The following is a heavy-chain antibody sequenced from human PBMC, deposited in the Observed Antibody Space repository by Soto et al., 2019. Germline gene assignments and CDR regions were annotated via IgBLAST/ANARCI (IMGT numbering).Heavy chain of an antibody. V-gene: IGHV4-61*01. CDR2: LYYSGST. J-gene: IGHJ4*02. Sequence: QVQLQESGPGLVKPSETLSLTCTVSGGSVSSGSYYWSWIRQPPGKGLEWIGYLYYSGSTNYNPSLKSRVTISVATSKNRFSLKLSSVTAADTAVYYCARIGWGGTSFDYWGQGTLVTVSS. D-gene: IGHD2-15*01. CDR1: GGSVSSGSYY. CDR3: ARIGWGGTSFDY.